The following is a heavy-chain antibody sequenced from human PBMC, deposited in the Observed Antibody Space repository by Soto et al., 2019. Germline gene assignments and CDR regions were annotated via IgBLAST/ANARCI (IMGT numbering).Heavy chain of an antibody. Sequence: QVQLQESGPGLVKPSQTLSLTCTVSGGSISSGGYYWSWIRQHPGKGLEWIGYIYYSGSTYYNPSLKSRVTISVDTSKNQFSLKLRSVTAADTAVYYCARDACSGGSCYPSGVGFDPWGQGTLVTVSS. CDR1: GGSISSGGYY. CDR2: IYYSGST. J-gene: IGHJ5*02. V-gene: IGHV4-31*03. CDR3: ARDACSGGSCYPSGVGFDP. D-gene: IGHD2-15*01.